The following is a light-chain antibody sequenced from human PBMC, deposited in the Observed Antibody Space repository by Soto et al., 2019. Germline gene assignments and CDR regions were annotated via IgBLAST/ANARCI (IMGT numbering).Light chain of an antibody. CDR1: SSDVGGYNY. J-gene: IGLJ1*01. Sequence: QSALTQPASVSGSPGQSITISCTGTSSDVGGYNYVSWYQQHPDKAPKLMIYDVSNRPSGVSNRFSGSKSGNTASLTISGLQAEDEADYYCSSYTSSSTLLYVFGTGTKVTVL. CDR2: DVS. V-gene: IGLV2-14*01. CDR3: SSYTSSSTLLYV.